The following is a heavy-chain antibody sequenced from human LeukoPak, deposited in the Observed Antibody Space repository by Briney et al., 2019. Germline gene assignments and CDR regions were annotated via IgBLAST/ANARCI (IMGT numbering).Heavy chain of an antibody. J-gene: IGHJ4*02. CDR1: RFTFSDYY. D-gene: IGHD3-10*01. Sequence: PGGSLRLSCAASRFTFSDYYMSWIRQAPGKGLEWISYISSSGDSMHYADSVKGRFTISRDNAKSSLYLQMNSLRAEDTAVYYCATWTGLVPGWGQGTLVTVSS. CDR2: ISSSGDSM. CDR3: ATWTGLVPG. V-gene: IGHV3-11*01.